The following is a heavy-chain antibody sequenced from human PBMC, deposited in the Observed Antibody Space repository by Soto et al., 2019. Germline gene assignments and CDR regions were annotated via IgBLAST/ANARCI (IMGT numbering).Heavy chain of an antibody. D-gene: IGHD3-10*01. CDR1: RFAFSSYS. CDR2: INSVASYV. V-gene: IGHV3-21*01. Sequence: QLVESGGGLVKPGGSLRVSCAASRFAFSSYSMHWVRQAPMKGLEWVASINSVASYVYYADSVEGRFTISRDNAKNSVYLQMNRLRAEDTAVYYCTRDRSSFMRGRIRGPSGGLDVWGQGTTVLVS. CDR3: TRDRSSFMRGRIRGPSGGLDV. J-gene: IGHJ6*02.